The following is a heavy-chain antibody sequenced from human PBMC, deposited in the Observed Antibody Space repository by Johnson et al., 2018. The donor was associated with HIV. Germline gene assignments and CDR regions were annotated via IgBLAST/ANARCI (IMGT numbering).Heavy chain of an antibody. Sequence: QMLLVESGGGVVQPGGSLRLSCAASGFTFSSYGMHWVRQAPGKGLEWVAFIRYDGSNKYYADSVKGRFTISRDNSKNSVFLQMNILRAEDTAMYYCAREDYYDTSNHLDIWGQGTMVTVSS. CDR1: GFTFSSYG. CDR3: AREDYYDTSNHLDI. J-gene: IGHJ3*02. D-gene: IGHD3-22*01. CDR2: IRYDGSNK. V-gene: IGHV3-30*02.